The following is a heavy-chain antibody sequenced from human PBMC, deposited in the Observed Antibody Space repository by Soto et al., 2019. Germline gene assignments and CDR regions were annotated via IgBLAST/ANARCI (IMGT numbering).Heavy chain of an antibody. D-gene: IGHD3-9*01. CDR1: GGTFSSYA. CDR2: IIPIFGTA. J-gene: IGHJ5*02. CDR3: ARGIHIGRYFDWLDWFDP. V-gene: IGHV1-69*12. Sequence: QVQLVQSGAEVKKPGSSVKVSCKASGGTFSSYAISWVRQAPGQGLEWMGGIIPIFGTANYAQKFQGRVTITADDSTSTAYMELSSLRSEDTAVYYCARGIHIGRYFDWLDWFDPWGQGTLVTVSS.